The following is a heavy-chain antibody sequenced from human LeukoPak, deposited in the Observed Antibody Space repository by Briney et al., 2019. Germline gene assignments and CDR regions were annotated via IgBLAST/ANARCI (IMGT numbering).Heavy chain of an antibody. D-gene: IGHD3-22*01. Sequence: GGSLRLSCAASGFTFSSYWMHWVRQAPGKGLVWVSRINSDGISTSYADSVKGRFTISRDNGKNTLYLQMNSLRAEDTAVYYCARDLITMIVPGTMDVWGKGTTVTISS. V-gene: IGHV3-74*01. CDR2: INSDGIST. J-gene: IGHJ6*03. CDR3: ARDLITMIVPGTMDV. CDR1: GFTFSSYW.